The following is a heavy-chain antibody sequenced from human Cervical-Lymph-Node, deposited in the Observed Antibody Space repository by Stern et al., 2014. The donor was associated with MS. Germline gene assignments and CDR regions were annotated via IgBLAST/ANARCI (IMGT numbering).Heavy chain of an antibody. J-gene: IGHJ4*02. V-gene: IGHV5-51*01. CDR2: IFPGGSDI. CDR1: GYTFTSYW. CDR3: ARQRYFDY. Sequence: QLVQSGPEVKRPGESLKISCQASGYTFTSYWIGWVRHMPGKGLEWIAIIFPGGSDIRYSPSFQGQVTISADKSSSTAYLQWNNLKASDTAIYYCARQRYFDYWGQGTLVTVSS.